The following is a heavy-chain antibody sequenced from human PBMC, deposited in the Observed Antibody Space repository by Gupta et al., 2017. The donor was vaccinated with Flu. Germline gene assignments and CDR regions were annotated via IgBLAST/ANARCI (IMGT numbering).Heavy chain of an antibody. CDR2: TKNKANSYTA. J-gene: IGHJ4*02. D-gene: IGHD6-13*01. CDR3: ATEGAAPGPDFDS. CDR1: GLIFSDYY. Sequence: EVQLVESGGGLVQPGGSLRLSCAGSGLIFSDYYINWVRQAPGKGLEWVGRTKNKANSYTAEYAASVRGRFTISRDASRNSLYLQMNSLKTEDTAVYYCATEGAAPGPDFDSWGQGTLVTVS. V-gene: IGHV3-72*01.